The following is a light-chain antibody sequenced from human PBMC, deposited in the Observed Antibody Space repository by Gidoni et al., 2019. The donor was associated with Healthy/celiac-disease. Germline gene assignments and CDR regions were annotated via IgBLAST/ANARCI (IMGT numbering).Light chain of an antibody. CDR1: QSVLYNSNKKNY. CDR2: WAS. Sequence: DIVMTQSPDSLAVSLGERATINCKSSQSVLYNSNKKNYLACYQQKPGQPPKLLIYWASTRESGVPDRFSGSGSGTDFTLTISSLQAEDVAVYYCQQYYSIPFTFGPGTKVDIK. V-gene: IGKV4-1*01. CDR3: QQYYSIPFT. J-gene: IGKJ3*01.